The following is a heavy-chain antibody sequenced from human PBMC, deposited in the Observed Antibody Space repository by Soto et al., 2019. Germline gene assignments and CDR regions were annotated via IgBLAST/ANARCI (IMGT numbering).Heavy chain of an antibody. D-gene: IGHD3-22*01. CDR1: GFTFSSYA. V-gene: IGHV3-23*01. CDR2: ISGSGGST. CDR3: AKDRPFYYAGSGYYSFGY. Sequence: PGGSLRLSCAASGFTFSSYAMSWVRQAPGKGLEWVSVISGSGGSTYYADSVKGRFTISRDNSKNTLYLQMNSLRAEDTAVYYCAKDRPFYYAGSGYYSFGYWGQGTLVTVSS. J-gene: IGHJ1*01.